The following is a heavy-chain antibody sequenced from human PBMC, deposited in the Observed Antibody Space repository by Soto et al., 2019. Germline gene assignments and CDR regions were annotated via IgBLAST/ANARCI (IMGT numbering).Heavy chain of an antibody. J-gene: IGHJ5*02. Sequence: GASVKVSCKASGYTFTSYGISWVRQAPGQGLEWMGWISAYNGNTNYAQKLQGRVTMTTDTSTSTAYMELRSLRSDDTAVYYCARDDPTDDYGDYWSWFDPWGQGTLVTVS. D-gene: IGHD4-17*01. CDR3: ARDDPTDDYGDYWSWFDP. CDR2: ISAYNGNT. CDR1: GYTFTSYG. V-gene: IGHV1-18*01.